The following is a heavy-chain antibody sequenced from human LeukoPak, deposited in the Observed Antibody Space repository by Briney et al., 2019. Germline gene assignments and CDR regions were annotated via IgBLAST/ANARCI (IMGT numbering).Heavy chain of an antibody. Sequence: GGSLRLSCAASGFTFSSYAMSWVRQAPGKGLEWVSAISGSGGSTYYADSVKGRFTISRDNSTNTLYLQMNSLRAEDTAVYYCAKVGGNSYGLFDYWGQGTLVTVSS. D-gene: IGHD5-18*01. CDR1: GFTFSSYA. CDR2: ISGSGGST. CDR3: AKVGGNSYGLFDY. V-gene: IGHV3-23*01. J-gene: IGHJ4*02.